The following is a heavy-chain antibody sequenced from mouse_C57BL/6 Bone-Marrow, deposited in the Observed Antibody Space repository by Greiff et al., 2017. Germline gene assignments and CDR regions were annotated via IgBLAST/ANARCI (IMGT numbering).Heavy chain of an antibody. CDR2: IWSGGST. CDR3: ARQLGRKAWFAY. Sequence: VKLEESGPGLVQPSQSLSITCTVSGFSLTSYGVHWVRQSPGKGLEWLGVIWSGGSTDYNAAFISRLSISKDNSKSQVFFKMNSLQADDTAIYYCARQLGRKAWFAYWGQGTLVTVSA. V-gene: IGHV2-2*01. CDR1: GFSLTSYG. J-gene: IGHJ3*01. D-gene: IGHD4-1*02.